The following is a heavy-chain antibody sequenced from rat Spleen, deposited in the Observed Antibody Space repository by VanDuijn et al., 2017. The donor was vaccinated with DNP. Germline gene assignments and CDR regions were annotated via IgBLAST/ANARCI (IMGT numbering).Heavy chain of an antibody. D-gene: IGHD1-11*01. CDR3: ATHNYGYAMDA. Sequence: EVQLVESGGGLVQPGRSLKLSCAASGFTFSDYNMAWVRQAPKKGLEWVATIIYDGNRTYYRDSVKGRFTISRDNAKNTQYLQMDSLRSEDTATYYCATHNYGYAMDAWGQGTSVTVSS. CDR2: IIYDGNRT. CDR1: GFTFSDYN. V-gene: IGHV5S10*01. J-gene: IGHJ4*01.